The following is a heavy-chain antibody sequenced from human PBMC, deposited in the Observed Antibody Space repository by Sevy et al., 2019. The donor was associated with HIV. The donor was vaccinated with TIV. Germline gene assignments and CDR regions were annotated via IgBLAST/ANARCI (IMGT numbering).Heavy chain of an antibody. CDR1: GGSISSGAYS. D-gene: IGHD1-20*01. CDR2: IYYGGST. V-gene: IGHV4-30-2*01. CDR3: ARDITGTKNWFDP. Sequence: SETLSLTCTVSGGSISSGAYSWYWIRQPPGKGLEWLGNIYYGGSTYYNPSLNSRVTMSIESSKNQFFLKLSSVTAADTAVYYCARDITGTKNWFDPWGQGTLVTVSS. J-gene: IGHJ5*02.